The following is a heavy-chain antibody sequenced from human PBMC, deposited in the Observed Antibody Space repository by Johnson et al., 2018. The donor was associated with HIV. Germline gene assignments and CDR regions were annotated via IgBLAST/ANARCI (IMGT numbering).Heavy chain of an antibody. CDR2: IKQDGSER. D-gene: IGHD3-3*02. Sequence: VQLVESGGGLVQPGGSLRLSCAASGFTFSSYWMSWVRQAPGKGLEWVANIKQDGSERYYVDSVKGRFTVSRDNARHSVFLQLNNLRVEDTAVYFCARPHLIFPKNPFDFWGQVTLVTVSS. J-gene: IGHJ3*01. CDR3: ARPHLIFPKNPFDF. CDR1: GFTFSSYW. V-gene: IGHV3-7*01.